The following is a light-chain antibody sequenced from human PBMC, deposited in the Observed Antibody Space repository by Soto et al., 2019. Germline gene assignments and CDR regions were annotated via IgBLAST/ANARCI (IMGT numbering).Light chain of an antibody. J-gene: IGLJ2*01. CDR1: SGHSSYA. Sequence: QSVLTQSPSASASLAASVNLTCTLSSGHSSYAIAWHQQQPEKGPRYLMKLNSDGSHSKGDGIPDRFSGSSSGAERYLIISSLQSEDEADYYCQTWGTGIHVVFGGGTQLTVL. V-gene: IGLV4-69*01. CDR3: QTWGTGIHVV. CDR2: LNSDGSH.